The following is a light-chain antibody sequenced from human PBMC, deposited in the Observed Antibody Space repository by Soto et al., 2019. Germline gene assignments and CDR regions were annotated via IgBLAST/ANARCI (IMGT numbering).Light chain of an antibody. CDR3: SSYTRQYTPSYV. Sequence: QSALTQPASVSGSPGQSITISCTGTSSDVGGYNYVSWYQQHPGKAPKLMIYEVSNRPSGVSNRFSGSKSGNTASLTISGLQAEDEADYYCSSYTRQYTPSYVFGTGTKVTVL. V-gene: IGLV2-14*01. CDR1: SSDVGGYNY. J-gene: IGLJ1*01. CDR2: EVS.